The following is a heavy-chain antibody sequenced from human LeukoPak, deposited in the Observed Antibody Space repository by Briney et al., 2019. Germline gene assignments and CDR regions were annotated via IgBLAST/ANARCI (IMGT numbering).Heavy chain of an antibody. J-gene: IGHJ6*01. CDR2: IIPILGVA. V-gene: IGHV1-69*04. CDR1: GGTFSSYA. CDR3: ARARIVGPMAYGMDV. D-gene: IGHD1-26*01. Sequence: SVKVSCKASGGTFSSYAISWVRQAPGQGLEWMGRIIPILGVANYAQKFQGRVTITAEKSTSTAYMELSSLRSEDTAVYYWARARIVGPMAYGMDVWGQGTTVTVSS.